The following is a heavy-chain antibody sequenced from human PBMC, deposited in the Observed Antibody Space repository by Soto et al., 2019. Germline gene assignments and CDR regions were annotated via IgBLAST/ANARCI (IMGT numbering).Heavy chain of an antibody. D-gene: IGHD6-19*01. J-gene: IGHJ4*02. CDR3: AKNLGSSGWYYFDY. CDR2: ISGSGGST. V-gene: IGHV3-23*01. Sequence: LRLSCAASGFTFSSYAMSWVRQAPGKGLEWVSAISGSGGSTYYADSVKGRFTISRDNSKNTLYLQMNSLRAEDTAVYYCAKNLGSSGWYYFDYWGQGTLVTSPQ. CDR1: GFTFSSYA.